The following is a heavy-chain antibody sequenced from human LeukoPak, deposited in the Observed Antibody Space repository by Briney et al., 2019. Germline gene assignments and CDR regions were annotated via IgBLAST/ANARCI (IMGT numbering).Heavy chain of an antibody. J-gene: IGHJ4*01. V-gene: IGHV3-30*02. CDR1: GFTFSSYG. CDR3: AKAYDILTGWTPFGY. CDR2: IRYDGSNK. Sequence: GGSLRLSCAASGFTFSSYGMHWVRQAPGKGLEWVAFIRYDGSNKYYADSVKGRFTISRDNSKNTLYLQMNSLRAEDTAVYYCAKAYDILTGWTPFGYWGHGTLVTVSS. D-gene: IGHD3-9*01.